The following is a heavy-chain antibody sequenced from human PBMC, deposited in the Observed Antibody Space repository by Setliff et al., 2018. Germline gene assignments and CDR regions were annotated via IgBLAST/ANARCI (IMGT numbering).Heavy chain of an antibody. D-gene: IGHD3-9*01. CDR2: IKSKADGGTA. V-gene: IGHV3-15*01. J-gene: IGHJ4*02. CDR1: GFIFSGSA. Sequence: PGGSLRLSCAASGFIFSGSAIHWIRQAPGKGLEWVGRIKSKADGGTADFAAPVKGRFTISRDDSKNTMSLQMNSLKTEDTAVYYCTRDGAYDILTGYYVPQDYWGQGTLVTVSS. CDR3: TRDGAYDILTGYYVPQDY.